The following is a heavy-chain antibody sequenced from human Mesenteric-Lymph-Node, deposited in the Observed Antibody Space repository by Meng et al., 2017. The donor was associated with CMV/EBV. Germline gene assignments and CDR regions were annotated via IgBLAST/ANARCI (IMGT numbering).Heavy chain of an antibody. Sequence: GESLKISCAASGFTFSSYAMSWVRQAPGKGLEWVSVIYSGDVTYYADSVKGRFTISRDNSKNTLYLQMNSLRAEDTAVYYCARSKIPYYGMDVWGPGTTVTVSS. D-gene: IGHD2-21*01. V-gene: IGHV3-53*01. CDR1: GFTFSSYA. CDR2: IYSGDVT. CDR3: ARSKIPYYGMDV. J-gene: IGHJ6*02.